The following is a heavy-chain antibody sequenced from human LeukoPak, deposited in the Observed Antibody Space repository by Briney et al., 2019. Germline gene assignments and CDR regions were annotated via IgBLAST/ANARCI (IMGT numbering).Heavy chain of an antibody. CDR1: GGTFSSYT. CDR3: ARPGRVGANHNYFDY. V-gene: IGHV1-69*02. Sequence: SVKVSFKASGGTFSSYTISWVRQAPGQGLEGMGRIIPILGIANYAQKFQGRVTITADKSTSTAYMELSSLRSEDTAVYYCARPGRVGANHNYFDYWGQGTLVTVSS. CDR2: IIPILGIA. J-gene: IGHJ4*02. D-gene: IGHD1-26*01.